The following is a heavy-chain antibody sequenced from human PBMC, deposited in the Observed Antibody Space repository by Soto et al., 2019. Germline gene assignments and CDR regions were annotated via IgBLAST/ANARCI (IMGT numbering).Heavy chain of an antibody. CDR3: ARGVWFGEQDYYYYGMDV. J-gene: IGHJ6*02. V-gene: IGHV6-1*01. D-gene: IGHD3-10*01. Sequence: PSQTLSLTCALSGDSVSSNSAAWNWIRQSPSRGLEWLGRTYYRSKWYNDYAVSVKSRITINPDTSKNQFSLQLNSVTPEDTAVYYCARGVWFGEQDYYYYGMDVWGQGTTVTVSS. CDR2: TYYRSKWYN. CDR1: GDSVSSNSAA.